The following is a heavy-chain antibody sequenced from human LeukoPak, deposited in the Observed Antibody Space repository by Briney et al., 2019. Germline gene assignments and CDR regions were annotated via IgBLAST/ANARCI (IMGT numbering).Heavy chain of an antibody. J-gene: IGHJ3*02. CDR3: AKDPLGYSYGFGAFDI. CDR1: GFTFSRYG. V-gene: IGHV3-30*02. Sequence: GGSLRLSCAASGFTFSRYGMHWVRQAPGKGLEWVAFIRYDGSNKYYADSVKGRFTISRDNSKNTLYLQMNSLRAEGTAVYYCAKDPLGYSYGFGAFDIWGQGTMVTVSS. D-gene: IGHD5-18*01. CDR2: IRYDGSNK.